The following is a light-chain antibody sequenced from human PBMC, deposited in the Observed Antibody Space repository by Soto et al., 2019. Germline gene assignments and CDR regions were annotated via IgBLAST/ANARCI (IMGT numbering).Light chain of an antibody. V-gene: IGKV3-11*01. CDR2: DAS. CDR3: QQRSNWWT. CDR1: QSVSSY. J-gene: IGKJ1*01. Sequence: EIVMTQSPATLSVSPGERATLSCRASQSVSSYLAWYQQKPGQAPRLLIYDASNRATGIPARFSGSGSGTDFTLTISSLEPEDFAVYYCQQRSNWWTVGQGTKVDIK.